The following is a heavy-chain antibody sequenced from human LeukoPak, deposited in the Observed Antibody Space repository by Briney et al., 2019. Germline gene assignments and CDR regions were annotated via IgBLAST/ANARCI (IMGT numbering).Heavy chain of an antibody. CDR1: GGSFSGYY. J-gene: IGHJ5*02. D-gene: IGHD5-12*01. V-gene: IGHV4-34*01. CDR2: INHSGST. Sequence: SETLSLTCAVYGGSFSGYYWSWIRQPPGKGLELIGEINHSGSTNYNPSLKSRVTISVDTSKNQFSLKLSSVTAADTAVYYCARGMGVRREIVATIFRSENNWFDPWGQGTLVTVSS. CDR3: ARGMGVRREIVATIFRSENNWFDP.